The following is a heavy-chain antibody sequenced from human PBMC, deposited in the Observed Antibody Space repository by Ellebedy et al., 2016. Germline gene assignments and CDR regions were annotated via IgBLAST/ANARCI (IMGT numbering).Heavy chain of an antibody. Sequence: ASVKVSCKASGYTFNEYYMHWVRQAPGQGLEWMGMVNCHDGATTYLQKFQSRVAMTRDRSTSTVHMELSSLRSDDTAVYYSARGPLGAYFYDSGNYYNWPYPDYWGQGALVSVSS. CDR1: GYTFNEYY. CDR2: VNCHDGAT. CDR3: ARGPLGAYFYDSGNYYNWPYPDY. D-gene: IGHD2-21*01. V-gene: IGHV1-46*02. J-gene: IGHJ4*02.